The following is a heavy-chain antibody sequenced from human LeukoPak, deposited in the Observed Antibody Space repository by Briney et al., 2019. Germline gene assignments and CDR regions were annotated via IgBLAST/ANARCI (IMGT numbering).Heavy chain of an antibody. CDR3: ARDGPRSGDY. D-gene: IGHD3-10*01. Sequence: TASETLSLTCAVYGGSFSGYYWSWIRQPPGKGLEWIGEINHSGSTNYNPSLKSRVTISVDTSKNQFSLKLSSVTAADTAVYYCARDGPRSGDYWGQGTLVTVSS. V-gene: IGHV4-34*01. CDR2: INHSGST. J-gene: IGHJ4*02. CDR1: GGSFSGYY.